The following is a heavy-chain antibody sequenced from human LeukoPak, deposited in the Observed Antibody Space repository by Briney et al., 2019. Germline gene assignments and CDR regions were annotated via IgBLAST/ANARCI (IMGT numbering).Heavy chain of an antibody. CDR3: ARRAFSSGYYYFDY. V-gene: IGHV4-61*05. D-gene: IGHD3-22*01. CDR1: GGSISSSGYY. J-gene: IGHJ4*02. CDR2: IYYSGST. Sequence: PSETLSLTCTVSGGSISSSGYYWSWIRQPPGKGLELIGYIYYSGSTNYNPSLKSRVTISVDTSKNQFSLKLSSVTAADTAVYYCARRAFSSGYYYFDYWGQGTLVTVSS.